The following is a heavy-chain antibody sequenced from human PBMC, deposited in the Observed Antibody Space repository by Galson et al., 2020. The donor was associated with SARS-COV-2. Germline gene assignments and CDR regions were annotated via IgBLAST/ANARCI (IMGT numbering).Heavy chain of an antibody. CDR3: ARGVLLRYFDWLPSGEFPYFDY. J-gene: IGHJ4*02. D-gene: IGHD3-9*01. CDR2: IYYSGST. Sequence: SETLSLTCTVSGGSISSGGYYWSWIRQHPGKGLEWIGYIYYSGSTYYNPSLKSRVTISVDTSKNQFSLKLSSVTAADTAVYYCARGVLLRYFDWLPSGEFPYFDYWGQGTLVTVSS. CDR1: GGSISSGGYY. V-gene: IGHV4-31*03.